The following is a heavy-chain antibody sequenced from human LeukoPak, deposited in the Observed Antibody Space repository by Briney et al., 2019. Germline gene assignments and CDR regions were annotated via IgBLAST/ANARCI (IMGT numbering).Heavy chain of an antibody. D-gene: IGHD2-2*01. V-gene: IGHV3-30*02. CDR1: GFTFSSYG. J-gene: IGHJ4*02. CDR3: GVLPAATMLRDC. Sequence: GGSLRLSCAASGFTFSSYGMHWVRQAPGKGLEWVAFIRYDGSNRYYADSVKGRFTISRDNSHNTLYLEMNSLRAEDTAVYYCGVLPAATMLRDCWGQGTLVTVSS. CDR2: IRYDGSNR.